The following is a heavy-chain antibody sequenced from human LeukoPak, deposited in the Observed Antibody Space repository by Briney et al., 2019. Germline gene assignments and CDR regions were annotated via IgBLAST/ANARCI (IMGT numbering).Heavy chain of an antibody. J-gene: IGHJ5*02. CDR2: IYYSGST. Sequence: SETLSLTYTVSGGSISSYYWSWIRQPPGKGLEWIGYIYYSGSTNYNPSLKSRVTISVDTSKNQFSLKLSSVTAADTAVYYCARGSDYVWGSYRYTAVDWFDPWGQGTLVTVSS. D-gene: IGHD3-16*02. CDR3: ARGSDYVWGSYRYTAVDWFDP. CDR1: GGSISSYY. V-gene: IGHV4-59*01.